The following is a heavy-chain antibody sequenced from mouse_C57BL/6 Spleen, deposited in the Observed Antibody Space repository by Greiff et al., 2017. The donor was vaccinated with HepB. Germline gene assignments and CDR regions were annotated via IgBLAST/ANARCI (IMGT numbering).Heavy chain of an antibody. CDR1: GYTFTSYW. CDR2: IHPNSGST. V-gene: IGHV1-64*01. Sequence: VQLQQSGAELVKPGASVKLSCKASGYTFTSYWMHWVKQRPGQGLEWIGMIHPNSGSTNYNEKFKSKATLTVDKSSSTAYMQLSRLTSEDSAVYYCARQTYDGYYWYFDVWGTGTTVTVS. D-gene: IGHD2-3*01. J-gene: IGHJ1*03. CDR3: ARQTYDGYYWYFDV.